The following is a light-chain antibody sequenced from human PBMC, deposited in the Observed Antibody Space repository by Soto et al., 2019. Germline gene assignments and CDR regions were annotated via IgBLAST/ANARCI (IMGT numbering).Light chain of an antibody. CDR3: QSYDSSLSKV. CDR1: SSNIGAGYD. V-gene: IGLV1-40*01. CDR2: GNS. Sequence: GAPGQRVTISCTGSSSNIGAGYDVHWYQQLPGTAPKLLIYGNSNRPSGVPDRFSGSKSGTSASLAITGLQAEDEADYYCQSYDSSLSKVFGTGTKVTVL. J-gene: IGLJ1*01.